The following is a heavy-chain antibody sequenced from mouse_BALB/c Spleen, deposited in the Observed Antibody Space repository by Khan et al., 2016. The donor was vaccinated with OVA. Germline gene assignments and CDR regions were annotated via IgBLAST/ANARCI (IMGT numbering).Heavy chain of an antibody. CDR3: ARQNYYGYAMDY. V-gene: IGHV3-2*02. CDR2: ISYSGTT. D-gene: IGHD1-1*01. CDR1: GYSITSDYA. J-gene: IGHJ4*01. Sequence: EVQLQESGPGLVKPSQSLSLTCNVTGYSITSDYAWNWIRQFPRNKLEWMGYISYSGTTIYNPSLKSRISITRDTSKNQFFLQLNSVTSEDTATYYCARQNYYGYAMDYWGQGTSVTVSS.